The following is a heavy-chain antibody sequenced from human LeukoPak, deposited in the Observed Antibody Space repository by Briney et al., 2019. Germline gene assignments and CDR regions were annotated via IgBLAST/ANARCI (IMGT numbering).Heavy chain of an antibody. CDR1: GYTFTSYY. CDR3: AKDNFYGLFGKDV. D-gene: IGHD3-10*02. V-gene: IGHV1-46*01. CDR2: INPSGGST. J-gene: IGHJ6*04. Sequence: ASVKVSCKASGYTFTSYYMHWVRQAPGQGLEWLGIINPSGGSTSYAQKFQGRVTMTTDMSTSTVYMELSSLRSEDTAVYYCAKDNFYGLFGKDVWGKGTTVTISS.